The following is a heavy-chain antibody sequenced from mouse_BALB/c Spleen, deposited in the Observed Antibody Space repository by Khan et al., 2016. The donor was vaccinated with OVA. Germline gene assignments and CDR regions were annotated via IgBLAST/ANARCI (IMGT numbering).Heavy chain of an antibody. Sequence: QVQLQQPGAEVVKSGASVKLSCKASGYTFTSYDLNWVRQRPEQGLEWIGWIFPGDGTTKYNEKFKGKATLTTDKSSSTAYIQRSRLTSEDSAVYFCARRRGSMDYWGQGTSVTVSS. CDR1: GYTFTSYD. J-gene: IGHJ4*01. CDR3: ARRRGSMDY. V-gene: IGHV1S56*01. CDR2: IFPGDGTT.